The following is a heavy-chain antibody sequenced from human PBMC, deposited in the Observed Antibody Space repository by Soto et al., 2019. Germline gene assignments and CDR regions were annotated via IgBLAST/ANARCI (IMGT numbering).Heavy chain of an antibody. CDR3: AREVDCSGGSCYGYFQH. CDR2: INAGNGNT. Sequence: ASVKVSCKASGYTFTSYAMHWVRQAPGQRLEWMGWINAGNGNTKYSQKFQGRVTITRDTSASTAYMELSSLRSEDTAVYYCAREVDCSGGSCYGYFQHWGQGTLVTVSS. J-gene: IGHJ1*01. CDR1: GYTFTSYA. V-gene: IGHV1-3*01. D-gene: IGHD2-15*01.